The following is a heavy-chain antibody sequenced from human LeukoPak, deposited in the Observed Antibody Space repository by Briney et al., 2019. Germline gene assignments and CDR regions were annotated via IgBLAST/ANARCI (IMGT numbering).Heavy chain of an antibody. CDR2: ISGSGVST. Sequence: PGGSLRLSCAPSGFTLSNYAMRWVRQAPGEGREWVSGISGSGVSTHYTHSVKGRFTISRDNSKNTLYLQMNSLRPDDTAVYYCAKGEYHQDGIGENRFDNWGQGALVTVSS. CDR3: AKGEYHQDGIGENRFDN. CDR1: GFTLSNYA. J-gene: IGHJ4*02. D-gene: IGHD5-24*01. V-gene: IGHV3-23*01.